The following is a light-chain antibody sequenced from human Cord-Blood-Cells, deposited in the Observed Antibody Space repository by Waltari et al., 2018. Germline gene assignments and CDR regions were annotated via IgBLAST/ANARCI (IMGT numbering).Light chain of an antibody. V-gene: IGKV3-15*01. Sequence: EIVMTPSPATLSVSPGERATLSCRASQSVSSNLAWYQQKPGQAPRLFIYGASTRATGIPARFSGSGSGTEFTLTISSLQSEDFAVYYCQQYNNWPPYSFGQGTKLEIK. J-gene: IGKJ2*03. CDR2: GAS. CDR1: QSVSSN. CDR3: QQYNNWPPYS.